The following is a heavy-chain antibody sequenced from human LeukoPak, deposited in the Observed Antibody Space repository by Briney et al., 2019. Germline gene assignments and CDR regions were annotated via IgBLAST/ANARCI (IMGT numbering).Heavy chain of an antibody. CDR2: ISWNSGSI. V-gene: IGHV3-9*01. D-gene: IGHD3-22*01. Sequence: GGSLRLSCAASGFTFSSYAMHWVRQAPGKGLEWVSGISWNSGSIGYADSVKGRFTISRDNAKNSLYLQMNSLRAEDTALYYCAKATTYYYDSSGYYPGYFDYWGQGTLVTVSS. CDR3: AKATTYYYDSSGYYPGYFDY. J-gene: IGHJ4*02. CDR1: GFTFSSYA.